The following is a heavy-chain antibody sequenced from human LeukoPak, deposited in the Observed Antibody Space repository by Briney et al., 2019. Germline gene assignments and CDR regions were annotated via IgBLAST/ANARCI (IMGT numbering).Heavy chain of an antibody. CDR1: GFTFSSYS. J-gene: IGHJ3*02. CDR2: ISSSSSYI. Sequence: SGGSLRLSCAASGFTFSSYSMNWVRQAPGKGLEWVSSISSSSSYIYYADSVKGRFTISRDNAKNSLYLQMNSLRAEDTAVYYCARALLLWFGEPRSGAFGIWGQGTMVTVSS. CDR3: ARALLLWFGEPRSGAFGI. D-gene: IGHD3-10*01. V-gene: IGHV3-21*01.